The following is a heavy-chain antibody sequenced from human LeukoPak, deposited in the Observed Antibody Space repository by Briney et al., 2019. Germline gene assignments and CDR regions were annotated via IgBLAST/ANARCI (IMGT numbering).Heavy chain of an antibody. CDR1: GFTFSSYC. Sequence: GRSLRLSCAASGFTFSSYCVSGVRQAPGKGLEWVSGISSSGDSTNYADSLKVRFTISRNSSKNTLYLQMKSMRVEDTALYYSAKDSSYEILTGQYDYWGKGILVTVSS. J-gene: IGHJ4*02. CDR3: AKDSSYEILTGQYDY. V-gene: IGHV3-23*01. D-gene: IGHD3-9*01. CDR2: ISSSGDST.